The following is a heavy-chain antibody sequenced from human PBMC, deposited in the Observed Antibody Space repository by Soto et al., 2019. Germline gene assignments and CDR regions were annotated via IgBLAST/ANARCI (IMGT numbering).Heavy chain of an antibody. V-gene: IGHV4-4*02. D-gene: IGHD4-17*01. CDR2: IYHSGNT. CDR3: GRNGAYAVDY. Sequence: SETLSLTCDVSGGSITTNWWSWVRQPPGEGLEWIGEIYHSGNTNYNPSLKSRVTISVDKSKNQFFLKVSYVTAADTAVYYCGRNGAYAVDYWGQGILVTVSS. J-gene: IGHJ4*02. CDR1: GGSITTNW.